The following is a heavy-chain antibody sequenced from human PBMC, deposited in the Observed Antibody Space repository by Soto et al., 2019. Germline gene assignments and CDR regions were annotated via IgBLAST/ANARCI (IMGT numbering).Heavy chain of an antibody. D-gene: IGHD3-10*01. Sequence: GGSLRLSCAASGFTFSSYSMNWVRQAPGKGLEWVSSISSSSYIYYADSVKGRFTISRDNAKNSLYLQMNSLRAEDTAVYYCARDIMVRGVNWFDPWGQGTLVTVSS. V-gene: IGHV3-21*01. CDR3: ARDIMVRGVNWFDP. J-gene: IGHJ5*02. CDR1: GFTFSSYS. CDR2: ISSSSYI.